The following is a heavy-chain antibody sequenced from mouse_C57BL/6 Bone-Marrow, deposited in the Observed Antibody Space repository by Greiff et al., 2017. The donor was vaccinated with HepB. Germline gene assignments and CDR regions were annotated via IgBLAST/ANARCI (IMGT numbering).Heavy chain of an antibody. CDR1: GYTFTSYW. V-gene: IGHV1-7*01. D-gene: IGHD2-3*01. Sequence: QVHVKQSGAELAKPGASVKLSCKASGYTFTSYWMHWVKQRPGQGLEWIGYINPSSGYTKYNQKFKDKATFTADKSSSTAYMQLSRLTYEDSAVYYCARWFLYDYYFDYWGQGTTLTVSS. CDR2: INPSSGYT. J-gene: IGHJ2*01. CDR3: ARWFLYDYYFDY.